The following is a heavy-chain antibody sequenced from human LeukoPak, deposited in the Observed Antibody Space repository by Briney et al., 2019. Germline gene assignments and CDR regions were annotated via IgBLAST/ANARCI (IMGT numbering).Heavy chain of an antibody. CDR3: VSYGGLGPFAY. CDR2: INPNRGGT. J-gene: IGHJ4*02. Sequence: ASVKVSYTASVYTFTRHYMDGLRQAPGQGLEWMGWINPNRGGTNYAQKFQGRVTMTRETSISTAYMELSRLRSDDTAVYDCVSYGGLGPFAYWGQGTLVTVSS. D-gene: IGHD4-23*01. V-gene: IGHV1-2*02. CDR1: VYTFTRHY.